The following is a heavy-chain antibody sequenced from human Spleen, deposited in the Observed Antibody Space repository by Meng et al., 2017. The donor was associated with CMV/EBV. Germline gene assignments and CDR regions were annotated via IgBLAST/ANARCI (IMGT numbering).Heavy chain of an antibody. CDR1: GYNLTHYW. V-gene: IGHV5-51*01. Sequence: KVSCKGSGYNLTHYWIAWVRQMPGKGLEWMGIIYPGDSDPRYSPSFQGQVTISADKSISTAYLQWSSLKASDTAMYYCARQGPNWVLDAFDIWGQGTLVTVSS. J-gene: IGHJ3*02. CDR2: IYPGDSDP. D-gene: IGHD1-1*01. CDR3: ARQGPNWVLDAFDI.